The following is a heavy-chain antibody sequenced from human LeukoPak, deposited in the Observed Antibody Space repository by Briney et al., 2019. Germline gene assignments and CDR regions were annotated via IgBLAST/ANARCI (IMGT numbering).Heavy chain of an antibody. Sequence: GGSLRLSCAASEFDFSSYSMNWARQAPGKGLEWVSTISSDSSDTYYADSMKGRITISRDNGKKSLYLQIYSLRVEDTAVYYCARDSFYCRGGSCYSSKGIFEYWGQGTLVTVSS. CDR1: EFDFSSYS. J-gene: IGHJ4*02. CDR2: ISSDSSDT. D-gene: IGHD2-15*01. V-gene: IGHV3-21*01. CDR3: ARDSFYCRGGSCYSSKGIFEY.